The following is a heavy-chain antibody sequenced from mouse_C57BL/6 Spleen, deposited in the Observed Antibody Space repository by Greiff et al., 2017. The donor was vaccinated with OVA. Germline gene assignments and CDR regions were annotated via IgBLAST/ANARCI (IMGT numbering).Heavy chain of an antibody. CDR2: IYPGSGNT. J-gene: IGHJ4*01. CDR3: ARGPMVTTVYYAMDY. Sequence: QVQLKQSGPELVKPGASVKISCKASGYSFTSYYIHWVKQRPGQGLEWIGWIYPGSGNTKYNEKFKGKATMTADTSSCTAYIQLSSLTSEDSAVYYCARGPMVTTVYYAMDYWGQGTSVTVSS. V-gene: IGHV1-66*01. D-gene: IGHD2-2*01. CDR1: GYSFTSYY.